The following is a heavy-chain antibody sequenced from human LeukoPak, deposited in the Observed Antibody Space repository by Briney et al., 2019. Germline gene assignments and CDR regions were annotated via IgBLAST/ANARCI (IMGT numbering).Heavy chain of an antibody. J-gene: IGHJ4*02. CDR2: IGTAGDT. V-gene: IGHV3-13*01. Sequence: GGSLRLSCAASGFSFSRYDMHWVRQATGKGLEWVSGIGTAGDTYYAGSVKGRFTISRENAKNSLYLQMNSLTAGDTAVYYCAGAGSETQWRAFDFWGQGALVTVFS. D-gene: IGHD6-19*01. CDR1: GFSFSRYD. CDR3: AGAGSETQWRAFDF.